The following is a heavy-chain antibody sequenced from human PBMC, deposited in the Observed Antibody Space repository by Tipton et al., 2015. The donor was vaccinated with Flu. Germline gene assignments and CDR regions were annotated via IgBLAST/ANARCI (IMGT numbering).Heavy chain of an antibody. V-gene: IGHV4-4*07. CDR3: ARGGYNHAIYWFDP. Sequence: TLSLTCTVSGGSISSYYWNWIRQSAGKGLEWIGRIQSTGRTNYNPSLRSRVTMSLDASKNQVSLKLTSVTAADTAVYFCARGGYNHAIYWFDPWGQGTLVSVSS. J-gene: IGHJ5*02. D-gene: IGHD5-18*01. CDR1: GGSISSYY. CDR2: IQSTGRT.